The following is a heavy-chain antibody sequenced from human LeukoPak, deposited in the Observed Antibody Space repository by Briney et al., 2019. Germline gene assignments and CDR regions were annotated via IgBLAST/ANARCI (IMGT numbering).Heavy chain of an antibody. CDR1: GTSISGFY. J-gene: IGHJ4*02. CDR2: IYYSGST. D-gene: IGHD2-8*01. Sequence: SETLSLTCTVSGTSISGFYWSWIRQPPGKGLEWIGYIYYSGSTNYNPSLKSRVTISVDTSKNQFSLRLSSVTAADTAVYYCARRRFVRGPDVVNPFDYWGQGTLVTVSS. CDR3: ARRRFVRGPDVVNPFDY. V-gene: IGHV4-59*01.